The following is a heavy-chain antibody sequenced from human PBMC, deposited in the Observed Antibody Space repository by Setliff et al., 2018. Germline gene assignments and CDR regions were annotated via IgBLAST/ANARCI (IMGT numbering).Heavy chain of an antibody. CDR2: VKEDGSEK. D-gene: IGHD3-3*01. J-gene: IGHJ4*02. CDR1: GFTFSNYW. V-gene: IGHV3-7*03. CDR3: ARRHIGVIIGYYFDY. Sequence: GGSLRLSCAASGFTFSNYWMSWVRQAPGKGLEWVANVKEDGSEKYYVDSVKGRFTISRDNAKNSLYLQMNSLRAEDTAVYYCARRHIGVIIGYYFDYWGQGTLVTVSS.